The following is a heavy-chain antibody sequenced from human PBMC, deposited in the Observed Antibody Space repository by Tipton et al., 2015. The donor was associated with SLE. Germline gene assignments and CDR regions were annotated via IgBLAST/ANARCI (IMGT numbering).Heavy chain of an antibody. CDR1: GLTITDHA. CDR2: IMWSSDRI. D-gene: IGHD4-23*01. Sequence: SLRLSCAASGLTITDHAMHWVRQAPGKGLEWVSGIMWSSDRIGYADSVKGRFTISRDNARNSLYLQMSSLRVEDTAFYFCTKDISAGGLDFWGRGTLVTASS. V-gene: IGHV3-9*01. CDR3: TKDISAGGLDF. J-gene: IGHJ4*02.